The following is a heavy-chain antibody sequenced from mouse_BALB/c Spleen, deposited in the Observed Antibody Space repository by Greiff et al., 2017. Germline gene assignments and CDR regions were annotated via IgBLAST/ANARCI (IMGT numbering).Heavy chain of an antibody. Sequence: DVKLVESGGGLVKPGGSLKLSCAASGFTFSSYAMSWVRQTPEKRLEWVASISSGGSTYYPDSVKGRFTISRDNARNILYLQMSSLRSEDTAMYYCARVTTALYFDYWGQGTTLTVSS. CDR3: ARVTTALYFDY. V-gene: IGHV5-6-5*01. CDR2: ISSGGST. CDR1: GFTFSSYA. J-gene: IGHJ2*01. D-gene: IGHD1-2*01.